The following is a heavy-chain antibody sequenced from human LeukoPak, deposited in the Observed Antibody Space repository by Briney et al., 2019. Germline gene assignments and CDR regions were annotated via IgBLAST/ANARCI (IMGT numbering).Heavy chain of an antibody. CDR3: TRGGYYSSGSLDY. Sequence: PGGSLRLSCAASGFIFSSYWMHWVRQAPGKGLVWVSRINSDESSTTYADSVKGRFTISRDNAKNTLYLQMNSLRAEDTAAYYCTRGGYYSSGSLDYWGQGTLVTVSS. D-gene: IGHD6-19*01. CDR2: INSDESST. CDR1: GFIFSSYW. V-gene: IGHV3-74*01. J-gene: IGHJ4*02.